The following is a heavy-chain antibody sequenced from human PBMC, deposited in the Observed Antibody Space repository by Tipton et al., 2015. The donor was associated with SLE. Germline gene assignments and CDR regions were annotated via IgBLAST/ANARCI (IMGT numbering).Heavy chain of an antibody. D-gene: IGHD5-24*01. V-gene: IGHV4-59*01. J-gene: IGHJ4*02. CDR2: VQHSGST. CDR1: GGSLTTYY. CDR3: ALGLGWLPDY. Sequence: TLSLTCSVSGGSLTTYYWSWVRQPPGKGLEWIGHVQHSGSTNYSPSLKSRVTISIDTPKNQLSLKLSSVTAADSAIYYCALGLGWLPDYWGRGTLVTVSS.